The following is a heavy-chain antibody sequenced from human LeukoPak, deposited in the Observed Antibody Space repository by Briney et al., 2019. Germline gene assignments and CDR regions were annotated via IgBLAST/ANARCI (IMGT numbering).Heavy chain of an antibody. Sequence: WASVKVSCKASGYTFTSYGISWVRQAPGQGLEWMGWINPNSGGTNYAQKFQGRVTMTRDTSISTAYMELSRLRSDDTAVYYCARGATMVRGATNWFDPWGQGTLVTVSS. CDR2: INPNSGGT. CDR3: ARGATMVRGATNWFDP. V-gene: IGHV1-2*02. J-gene: IGHJ5*02. CDR1: GYTFTSYG. D-gene: IGHD3-10*01.